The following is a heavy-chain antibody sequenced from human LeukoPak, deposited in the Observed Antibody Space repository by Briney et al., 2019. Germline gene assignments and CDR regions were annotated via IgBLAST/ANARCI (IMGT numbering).Heavy chain of an antibody. D-gene: IGHD3-22*01. CDR2: IKQDGSEK. V-gene: IGHV3-7*01. Sequence: GGSLRLSCAASGSTFSSYWMSWVRQAPGKGREWVASIKQDGSEKYYVDSVKGRFTSSRDNAKNSLYLQMNSLRAEDTAVYYCARRAGDYYDSSGYYFFDYWGQGTLVTVSS. CDR3: ARRAGDYYDSSGYYFFDY. CDR1: GSTFSSYW. J-gene: IGHJ4*02.